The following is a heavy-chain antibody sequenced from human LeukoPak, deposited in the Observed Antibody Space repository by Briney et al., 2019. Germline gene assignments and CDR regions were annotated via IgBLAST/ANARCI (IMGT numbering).Heavy chain of an antibody. J-gene: IGHJ5*02. Sequence: GASVKVSRKASGYTFTSYDVNWVRQATGQGLEWMGWVSPNSANTAYAQKFQGRVTMTRNTSISTAYMELSRLRSDDTAVYYCARDLAAADDNWFDPWGQGTLVTVSS. CDR2: VSPNSANT. CDR1: GYTFTSYD. CDR3: ARDLAAADDNWFDP. V-gene: IGHV1-8*01. D-gene: IGHD6-13*01.